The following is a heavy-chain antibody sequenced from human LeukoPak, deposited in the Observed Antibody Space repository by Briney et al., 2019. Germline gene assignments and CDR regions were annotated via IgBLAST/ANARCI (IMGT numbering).Heavy chain of an antibody. Sequence: SETLSLTCTVSRGSISNYYWSWIRQPAREGLEGIGRIYSSGSTNYNPSLKSRVAMSVGTSKNQLSLKLSSVTAADTAVYYCARQAYDTGYDAFDIWGQGTIVTVSS. CDR1: RGSISNYY. D-gene: IGHD3-22*01. CDR3: ARQAYDTGYDAFDI. J-gene: IGHJ3*02. V-gene: IGHV4-4*07. CDR2: IYSSGST.